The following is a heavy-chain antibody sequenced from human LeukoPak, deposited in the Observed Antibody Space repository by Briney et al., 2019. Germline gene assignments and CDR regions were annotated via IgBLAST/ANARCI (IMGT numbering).Heavy chain of an antibody. V-gene: IGHV3-48*03. J-gene: IGHJ4*02. D-gene: IGHD4-17*01. CDR1: GFTFSSYE. CDR2: ISSSGSTI. Sequence: VGSLRLSCAASGFTFSSYEMNWVRQAPGKGLEWVSYISSSGSTIYYADSVKGRFTISRDNAKNSLYLQMNSLRAEDTAVYYCARGGEADYGDLTRSYWGQGTLVTVSS. CDR3: ARGGEADYGDLTRSY.